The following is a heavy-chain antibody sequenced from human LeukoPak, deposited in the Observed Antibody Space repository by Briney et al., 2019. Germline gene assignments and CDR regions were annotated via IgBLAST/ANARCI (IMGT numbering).Heavy chain of an antibody. D-gene: IGHD6-6*01. Sequence: ASVKVSCKTSGGTFSSYAISWVRQAPGQGLEWMGGIIPIFGTANYAQKFQGRVTITADESTSTAYMELSSLRSEDTAVYYCARDSVAAPLNWFDPWGQGTLVTVSS. J-gene: IGHJ5*02. CDR1: GGTFSSYA. CDR2: IIPIFGTA. CDR3: ARDSVAAPLNWFDP. V-gene: IGHV1-69*13.